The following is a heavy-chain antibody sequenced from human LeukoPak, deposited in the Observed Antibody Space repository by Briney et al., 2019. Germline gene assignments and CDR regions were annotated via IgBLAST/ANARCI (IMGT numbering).Heavy chain of an antibody. V-gene: IGHV1-69*13. J-gene: IGHJ3*02. CDR3: ARGGFRRYCSSTSCPHAFDI. CDR2: IIPIFGTA. D-gene: IGHD2-2*01. CDR1: GGTFSSYA. Sequence: SVKVSCKASGGTFSSYAISWVRQAPGQGLEWMGGIIPIFGTANYAQKFQGRVTITADESTSTAYMELSSLRSEDTAVYYCARGGFRRYCSSTSCPHAFDIWGQGTMVTVSS.